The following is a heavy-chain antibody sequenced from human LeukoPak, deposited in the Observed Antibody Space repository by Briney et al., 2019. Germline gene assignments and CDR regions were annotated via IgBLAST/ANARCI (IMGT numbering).Heavy chain of an antibody. V-gene: IGHV4-59*01. CDR2: IYYNGST. CDR3: ARGRGQWLVTNCFDP. CDR1: GGSISSYY. J-gene: IGHJ5*02. D-gene: IGHD6-19*01. Sequence: SETLSLTCTVSGGSISSYYWSGIRQPPGKGLEWIGYIYYNGSTNCNPSLKSRVTISVDTSKNQFSLKLSSVTAADTAVYYCARGRGQWLVTNCFDPWGQGTLVTVSS.